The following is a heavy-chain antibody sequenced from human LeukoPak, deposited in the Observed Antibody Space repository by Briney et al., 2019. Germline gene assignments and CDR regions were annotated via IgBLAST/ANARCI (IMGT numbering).Heavy chain of an antibody. J-gene: IGHJ4*02. CDR1: GFTFSSYG. CDR2: ISYDGSNK. V-gene: IGHV3-30*03. Sequence: GRSLRLSCAASGFTFSSYGMHWVRQAPGKGLEWVAVISYDGSNKYYADSVKGRFTISRDNSKNTLYLQMNSLRAEDTAVYYCATGYCSGGSCYSLVYWGQGTLVTVSS. CDR3: ATGYCSGGSCYSLVY. D-gene: IGHD2-15*01.